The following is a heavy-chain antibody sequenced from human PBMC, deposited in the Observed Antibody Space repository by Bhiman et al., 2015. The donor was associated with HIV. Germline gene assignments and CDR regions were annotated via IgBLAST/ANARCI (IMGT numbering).Heavy chain of an antibody. V-gene: IGHV3-20*04. CDR2: INWNGGVT. CDR3: AKDLALGSSSGNYFDY. J-gene: IGHJ4*02. D-gene: IGHD6-6*01. CDR1: GFTFNDYG. Sequence: EVQLVESGGGVVRPGGSLRLSCAASGFTFNDYGMAWVRQAPGKGLEWVSGINWNGGVTDYADSVKGRFTISRDNSKNTLYLQMNSLRAEDTAVYYCAKDLALGSSSGNYFDYWGQGTLVTVSS.